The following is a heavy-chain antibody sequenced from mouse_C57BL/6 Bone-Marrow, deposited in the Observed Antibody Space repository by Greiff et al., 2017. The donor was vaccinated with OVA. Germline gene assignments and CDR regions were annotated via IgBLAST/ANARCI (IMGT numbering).Heavy chain of an antibody. CDR1: GYTFTSYW. D-gene: IGHD1-1*01. V-gene: IGHV1-64*01. CDR2: IHPNSGST. CDR3: ASLVLLRSVRGYFDY. J-gene: IGHJ2*01. Sequence: QVQLQQPGAELVKPGASVKLSCKASGYTFTSYWMHWVKQRPGQGLEWIGMIHPNSGSTNYNEKFKSKATLTVDKSSSTAYMQLSSLTSEDSAVYYCASLVLLRSVRGYFDYWGQGTTLTVSS.